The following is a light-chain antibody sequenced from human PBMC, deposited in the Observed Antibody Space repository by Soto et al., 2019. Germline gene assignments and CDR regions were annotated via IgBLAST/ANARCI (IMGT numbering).Light chain of an antibody. V-gene: IGLV1-44*01. CDR2: SNN. Sequence: QSVLTQPPSASGTPGQRVTISCSGSRSNIGSNPVNWYQQLPGTAPKLLIDSNNQRPSGVPDRFSGSRSGTSASLAIRGLQSEDEADYYCAAWDDSLYGRVFGPGTKLTVL. J-gene: IGLJ1*01. CDR1: RSNIGSNP. CDR3: AAWDDSLYGRV.